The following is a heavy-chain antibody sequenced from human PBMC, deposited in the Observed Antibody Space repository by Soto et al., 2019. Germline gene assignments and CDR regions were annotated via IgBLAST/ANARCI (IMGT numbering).Heavy chain of an antibody. V-gene: IGHV3-23*01. D-gene: IGHD6-13*01. CDR1: GFTFSSYA. J-gene: IGHJ4*02. CDR3: AESRDMNIEAAPLGPLFDY. CDR2: ISGSGGST. Sequence: LRLSCAASGFTFSSYAMSWVRQAPGKGLEWVSAISGSGGSTYYADSVKGRFTISRDNSKNTLYLQMNSLRAEDTAVYYCAESRDMNIEAAPLGPLFDYWGQGTMVTVYS.